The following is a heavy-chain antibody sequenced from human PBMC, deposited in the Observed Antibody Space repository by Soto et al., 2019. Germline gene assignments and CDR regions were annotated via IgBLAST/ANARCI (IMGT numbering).Heavy chain of an antibody. CDR1: GFTFRSYG. D-gene: IGHD4-4*01. CDR3: AREGSDYRDCGMDV. Sequence: QVQLVESGGGVVQPGGSLRLSCAASGFTFRSYGMHWIRQAPGKGLEWVTVISNDGRNKYYADSAKGRFTISRDNSKNTLYVEMNSLGAEDTAVYRCAREGSDYRDCGMDVWGRGTTVIVSS. V-gene: IGHV3-30*03. J-gene: IGHJ6*02. CDR2: ISNDGRNK.